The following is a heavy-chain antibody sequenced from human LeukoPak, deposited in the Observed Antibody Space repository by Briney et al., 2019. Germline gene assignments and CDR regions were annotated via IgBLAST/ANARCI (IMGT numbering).Heavy chain of an antibody. V-gene: IGHV4-59*08. Sequence: SETLSLTCTVSGGSISSYYWSWIRQPPGKGLEWMGNIYYSGSTNYNSSLKSRATISVDTSKNQISLKLRSVTAADTAVYYCARKGVSDLYYFDSWGQGTLVTVSS. CDR1: GGSISSYY. J-gene: IGHJ4*02. CDR3: ARKGVSDLYYFDS. D-gene: IGHD3-16*01. CDR2: IYYSGST.